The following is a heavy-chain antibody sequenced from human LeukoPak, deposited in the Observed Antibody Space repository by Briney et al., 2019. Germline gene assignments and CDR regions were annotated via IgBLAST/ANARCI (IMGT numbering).Heavy chain of an antibody. V-gene: IGHV3-53*01. Sequence: GGSLRLSCAASGFTVSSNYMTWVRQAPGKGLEWVSVVYGGDTTYYADSVKGRFTISRDNSKNTLYLQMNSLRAEDTAVYYCAKGDRVVKDAFDIWGQGTMVTVSS. J-gene: IGHJ3*02. D-gene: IGHD3-3*01. CDR3: AKGDRVVKDAFDI. CDR2: VYGGDTT. CDR1: GFTVSSNY.